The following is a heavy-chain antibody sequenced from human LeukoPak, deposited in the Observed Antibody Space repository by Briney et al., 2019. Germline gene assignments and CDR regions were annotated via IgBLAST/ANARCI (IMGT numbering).Heavy chain of an antibody. CDR3: AREPAIMRLTDYYYYFDV. Sequence: GGSLRLSCAASGFSVTRHYMHWVRQAPGKGLEWVSFIYRDGRSYPADSVEGRFSISRDDSKNTVFLQMNNLRVEDTAVYYCAREPAIMRLTDYYYYFDVWGKGTSVTVTS. D-gene: IGHD2-2*01. CDR2: IYRDGRS. CDR1: GFSVTRHY. V-gene: IGHV3-53*01. J-gene: IGHJ6*03.